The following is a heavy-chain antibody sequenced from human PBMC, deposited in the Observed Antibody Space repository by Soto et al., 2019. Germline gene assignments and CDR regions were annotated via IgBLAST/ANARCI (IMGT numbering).Heavy chain of an antibody. CDR1: NGSISSSSYY. Sequence: QLQLQESGPGLVKPSETLSLTCTVSNGSISSSSYYWGWIRQPPGKGLEWIGLIYYSGNTYYNQSRKSRVTLSVNTSKYQFSLSLSSVTAADTSVYYCAKRGYSFAYLRFDEWGQGTLVTVSS. V-gene: IGHV4-39*01. CDR2: IYYSGNT. D-gene: IGHD5-18*01. CDR3: AKRGYSFAYLRFDE. J-gene: IGHJ4*02.